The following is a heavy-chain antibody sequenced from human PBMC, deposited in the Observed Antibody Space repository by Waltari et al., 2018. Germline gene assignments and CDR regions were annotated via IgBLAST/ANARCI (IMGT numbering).Heavy chain of an antibody. Sequence: QLQLQESGPGLVKPSETLSLTCTVSGGSISSSSYYWGWIRQPPGKGLEWIGRIYYSGSTYYNPSLKSRVTISVDTSKNQFSLKLSSVTAADTAVYYCARQYGDTMIVVVTGNDAFDIWGQGTMVTVSS. CDR3: ARQYGDTMIVVVTGNDAFDI. J-gene: IGHJ3*02. D-gene: IGHD3-22*01. CDR1: GGSISSSSYY. CDR2: IYYSGST. V-gene: IGHV4-39*01.